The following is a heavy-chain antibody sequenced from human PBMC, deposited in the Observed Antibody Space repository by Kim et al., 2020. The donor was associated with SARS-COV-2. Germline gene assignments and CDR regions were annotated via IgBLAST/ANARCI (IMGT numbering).Heavy chain of an antibody. V-gene: IGHV3-9*01. CDR3: AKDMGDGYSSGWYHYYYGMDV. Sequence: GGSLRLSCAASGFTFDDYAMHWVRQAPGKGLEWVSGISWNSGSIGYADSVKGRFTISRDNAKNSLYLQMNSLRAEDTALYYCAKDMGDGYSSGWYHYYYGMDVWGQGTTVTVSS. CDR1: GFTFDDYA. D-gene: IGHD6-19*01. CDR2: ISWNSGSI. J-gene: IGHJ6*02.